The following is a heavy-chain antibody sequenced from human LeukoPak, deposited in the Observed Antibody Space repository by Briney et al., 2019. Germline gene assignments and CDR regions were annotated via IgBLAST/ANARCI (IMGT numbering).Heavy chain of an antibody. CDR2: ISGSGGST. Sequence: GGSLRLSCAASGFTFSSYAMSWVRQAPGKGLEWVSAISGSGGSTYYADSVKGRFTISRDNSKNTLYLQMNSLRAEDTAVYYCACYSGWYGGFDYWGQGTLVTVSS. J-gene: IGHJ4*02. CDR1: GFTFSSYA. CDR3: ACYSGWYGGFDY. V-gene: IGHV3-23*01. D-gene: IGHD6-19*01.